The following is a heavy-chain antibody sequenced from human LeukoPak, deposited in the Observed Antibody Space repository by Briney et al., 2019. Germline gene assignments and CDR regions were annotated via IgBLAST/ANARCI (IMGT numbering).Heavy chain of an antibody. J-gene: IGHJ4*01. Sequence: PSETLSLTCTVSGGSISSYYWSWIRQPPGKGLECVANIKEDGSEKYYVDSVKGRFTISRDNAKNSLYLQMNSLRAEDTAVYYCARQGDDYWGHGTLVTVSS. D-gene: IGHD3-16*01. CDR2: IKEDGSEK. V-gene: IGHV3-7*01. CDR3: ARQGDDY. CDR1: GGSISSYY.